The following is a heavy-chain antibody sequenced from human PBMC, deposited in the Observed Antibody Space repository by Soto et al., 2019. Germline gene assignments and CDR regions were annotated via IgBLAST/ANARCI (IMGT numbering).Heavy chain of an antibody. CDR1: GFTFSSYA. J-gene: IGHJ4*02. CDR3: AKGSGWVDY. V-gene: IGHV3-23*01. Sequence: PGGSLRLSCAASGFTFSSYAMSWVRQAPGKGLEWVSDLGGSGGNTYYADSVKGRFTIFRDNSKNTLYLQMNSLTAEDTALYYCAKGSGWVDYWGQGTLVTVSS. CDR2: LGGSGGNT. D-gene: IGHD6-19*01.